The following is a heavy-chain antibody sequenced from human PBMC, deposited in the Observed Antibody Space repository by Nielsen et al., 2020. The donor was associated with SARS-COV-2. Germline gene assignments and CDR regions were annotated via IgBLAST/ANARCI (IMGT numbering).Heavy chain of an antibody. CDR2: IKSKTDGGTT. CDR1: GFTFSNAW. CDR3: ARGGSGSYYYGMDV. Sequence: GGSLRLSCAASGFTFSNAWMSWVRQAPGKGLEWVGRIKSKTDGGTTDYAAPVKGRFTISRDDSKNTLYLQMNSLRAEDTAVYYCARGGSGSYYYGMDVWGQGTTVTVSS. V-gene: IGHV3-15*01. J-gene: IGHJ6*02. D-gene: IGHD3-10*01.